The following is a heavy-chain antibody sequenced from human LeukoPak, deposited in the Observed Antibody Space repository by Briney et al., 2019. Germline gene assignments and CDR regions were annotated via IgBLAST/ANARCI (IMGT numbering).Heavy chain of an antibody. CDR2: ISYEGGNK. CDR3: ARDRSSNEYYFDY. V-gene: IGHV3-30-3*01. D-gene: IGHD2-2*01. CDR1: GFTFSIDV. J-gene: IGHJ4*02. Sequence: GGSLRLSCAASGFTFSIDVMHWGRQAPGKGVGRGGDISYEGGNKYYADSVTGRFTISRDNSKNTLYLQMNSLSAEDTAVYYCARDRSSNEYYFDYWGQGTLVTVSS.